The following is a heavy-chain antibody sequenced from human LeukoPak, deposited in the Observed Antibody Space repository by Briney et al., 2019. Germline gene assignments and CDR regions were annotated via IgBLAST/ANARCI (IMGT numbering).Heavy chain of an antibody. J-gene: IGHJ4*02. CDR1: GFTFGSYS. D-gene: IGHD3-22*01. Sequence: GGSLRLSCAASGFTFGSYSMNWVRQTPGKELEWVSYIRSSGSSIYYADSVKGRFTISRDNAKNSLYLQMNSLRAEDTAVYYCARDYDNSGYKFDYWGQGTLVTVSS. V-gene: IGHV3-48*04. CDR2: IRSSGSSI. CDR3: ARDYDNSGYKFDY.